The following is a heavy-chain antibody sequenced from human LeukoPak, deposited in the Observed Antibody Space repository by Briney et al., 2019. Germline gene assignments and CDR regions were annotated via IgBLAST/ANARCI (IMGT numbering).Heavy chain of an antibody. Sequence: SETLSLTCTVSGGSISSSSYYWGWIRQPPGKGLEWIGSIYYSGSTYYNPSLKSRVTISVDTSKNQFPLKLSSVTAADTAVYYCARGKPYYDSSGYYPDYWGQGTLVTASS. D-gene: IGHD3-22*01. V-gene: IGHV4-39*06. CDR3: ARGKPYYDSSGYYPDY. CDR2: IYYSGST. J-gene: IGHJ4*02. CDR1: GGSISSSSYY.